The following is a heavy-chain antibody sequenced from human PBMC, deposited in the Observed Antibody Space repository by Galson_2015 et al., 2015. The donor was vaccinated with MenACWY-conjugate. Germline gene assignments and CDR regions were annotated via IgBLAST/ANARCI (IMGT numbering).Heavy chain of an antibody. Sequence: SLRLSCAASGFTFSSYAMSWVRQAPGKGLEWVSAISGSGGSTYHADSVKGRFTISRDNSKNTLYLQMNSLRAEDTAVYYCAKDMGALGGSDYWGQGTLVTVSS. V-gene: IGHV3-23*01. D-gene: IGHD1-26*01. J-gene: IGHJ4*02. CDR3: AKDMGALGGSDY. CDR2: ISGSGGST. CDR1: GFTFSSYA.